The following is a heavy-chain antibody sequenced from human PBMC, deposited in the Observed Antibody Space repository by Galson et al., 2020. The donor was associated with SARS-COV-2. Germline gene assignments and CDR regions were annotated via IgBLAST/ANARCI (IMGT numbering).Heavy chain of an antibody. CDR3: AKDIRYDSSGPTPH. CDR1: GFTFDDYA. V-gene: IGHV3-9*01. D-gene: IGHD3-22*01. J-gene: IGHJ4*02. CDR2: ISWNSGSI. Sequence: SLKISCAASGFTFDDYAMHWVRQAPGKGLEWVSGISWNSGSIGYADSVKGRFTISRDNAKNSLYLQMNSLRAEDTALYYCAKDIRYDSSGPTPHWGQGTLVTVSS.